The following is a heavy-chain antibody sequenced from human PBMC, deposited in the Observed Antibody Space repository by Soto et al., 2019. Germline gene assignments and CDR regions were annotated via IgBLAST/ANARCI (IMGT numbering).Heavy chain of an antibody. CDR1: GYSFTSYW. J-gene: IGHJ6*02. CDR3: ARHGNPYYYDSSGHAPDGYYGMDV. CDR2: IDPSDSYT. D-gene: IGHD3-22*01. Sequence: VESLKISCKGSGYSFTSYWISWVRQMPGKGLEWMGRIDPSDSYTNYSPSFQGHVTISADKSISTAYLQWSSLKASDTAMYYCARHGNPYYYDSSGHAPDGYYGMDVWGQGTTVTVSS. V-gene: IGHV5-10-1*01.